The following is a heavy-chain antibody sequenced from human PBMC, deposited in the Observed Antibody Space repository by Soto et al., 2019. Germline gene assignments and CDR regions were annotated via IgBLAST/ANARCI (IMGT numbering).Heavy chain of an antibody. J-gene: IGHJ5*02. Sequence: PGEALNITCERSGNSFTSDWIGWVRQMPVKSMEWIGIIYPGGSDTRYSPSFQGQVVISADKSISTAYLQWSSLRASDTAMYYCARVGAGVELAWGQGALVTVSS. D-gene: IGHD3-10*01. CDR3: ARVGAGVELA. V-gene: IGHV5-51*01. CDR2: IYPGGSDT. CDR1: GNSFTSDW.